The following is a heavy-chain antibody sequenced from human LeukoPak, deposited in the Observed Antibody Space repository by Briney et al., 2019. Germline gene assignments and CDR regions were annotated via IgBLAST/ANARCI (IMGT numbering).Heavy chain of an antibody. CDR1: GGSISSGGYY. D-gene: IGHD3-10*01. Sequence: SQTLSLTCTVSGGSISSGGYYWNWIRQHPGKGLEWVGYIYYSGTTYYNPSLKSRVTISVDTSKNQFSLKLSSVTAADTAVFYCARGGRGYGQYYFDSWGQGTLVTVSS. CDR2: IYYSGTT. J-gene: IGHJ4*02. CDR3: ARGGRGYGQYYFDS. V-gene: IGHV4-31*03.